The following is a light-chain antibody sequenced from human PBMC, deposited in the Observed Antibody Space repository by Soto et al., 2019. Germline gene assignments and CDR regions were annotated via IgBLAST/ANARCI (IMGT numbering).Light chain of an antibody. CDR3: QQRSNWPPT. Sequence: EIVLTQSPATLSLSPGERATLSCRASQSVSSYLAWYQQKPGQAPRLLIYDASNRATGIPARFSGSGSGTDLSLTISSLEPEDFAVYYWQQRSNWPPTFGQGPKLEIK. V-gene: IGKV3-11*01. CDR1: QSVSSY. CDR2: DAS. J-gene: IGKJ2*01.